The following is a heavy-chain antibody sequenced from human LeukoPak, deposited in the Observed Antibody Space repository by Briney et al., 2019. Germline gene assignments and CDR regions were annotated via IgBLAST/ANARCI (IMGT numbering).Heavy chain of an antibody. CDR2: IYSGGST. Sequence: GGSLRLSCAASGFTVSSNYMSWVRQAPGKGLEWVSVIYSGGSTYYADSVKGRFTISRDNSKNTLYLQMNSLRAEDTAVYYCAKDPATTGTAEYFQHWGQGTLVTVSS. V-gene: IGHV3-66*01. CDR1: GFTVSSNY. CDR3: AKDPATTGTAEYFQH. J-gene: IGHJ1*01. D-gene: IGHD1-1*01.